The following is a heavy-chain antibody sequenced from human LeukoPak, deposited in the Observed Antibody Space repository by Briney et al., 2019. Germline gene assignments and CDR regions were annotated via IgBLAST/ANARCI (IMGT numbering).Heavy chain of an antibody. D-gene: IGHD1-1*01. CDR3: AKDPGFGGTAWFDP. Sequence: GGSLRLSCAASGFTFSSYAMSWVRQAPGKGLECISGFSGSGGSTYYADSVKGRFTISRDNSKNTLYLQMNSLRAEDTAVYYCAKDPGFGGTAWFDPWGQGTLVTVSS. CDR2: FSGSGGST. J-gene: IGHJ5*02. V-gene: IGHV3-23*01. CDR1: GFTFSSYA.